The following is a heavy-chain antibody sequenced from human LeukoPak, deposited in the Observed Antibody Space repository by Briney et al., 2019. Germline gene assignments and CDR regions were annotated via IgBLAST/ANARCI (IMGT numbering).Heavy chain of an antibody. CDR2: TYHSGST. CDR3: ARVESSGDVDY. D-gene: IGHD6-19*01. Sequence: SETLSLTCAVSGYSISSGYYWGWIRQPPGKGLEWIGSTYHSGSTYYNPSLKSRVTISVDTSKNQFSLKLSSVTAADTAVYYCARVESSGDVDYWGQGTLVTVSS. J-gene: IGHJ4*02. V-gene: IGHV4-38-2*01. CDR1: GYSISSGYY.